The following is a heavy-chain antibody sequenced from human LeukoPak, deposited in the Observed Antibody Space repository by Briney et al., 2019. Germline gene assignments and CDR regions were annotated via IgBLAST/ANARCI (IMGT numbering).Heavy chain of an antibody. CDR1: GFRLSDND. Sequence: PGGSLRLSCAASGFRLSDNDMNWVRQAPGKGLEWVSSISTGSRYIYYAYSVKGRFTISRDDAKNSLYLQMDYLRAEDTAVYYCARADCSGSTCYLRRSWFDPWGQGTLVTVSS. D-gene: IGHD2-2*01. J-gene: IGHJ5*02. V-gene: IGHV3-21*01. CDR3: ARADCSGSTCYLRRSWFDP. CDR2: ISTGSRYI.